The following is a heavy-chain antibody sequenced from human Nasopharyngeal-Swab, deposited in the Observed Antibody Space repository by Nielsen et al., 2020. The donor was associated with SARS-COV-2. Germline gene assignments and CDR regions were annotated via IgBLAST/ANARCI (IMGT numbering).Heavy chain of an antibody. Sequence: GESLKISCTASGFTFGDYAMSWVREATGKGVEWVGFIRSKAYGGTTEYAASVKGRFTISRDDSKSIAYLQMNSLKTEDTAVYYCTRETPYSSGWYSFDYWGQGTLVTVSS. CDR1: GFTFGDYA. J-gene: IGHJ4*02. CDR3: TRETPYSSGWYSFDY. CDR2: IRSKAYGGTT. D-gene: IGHD6-19*01. V-gene: IGHV3-49*04.